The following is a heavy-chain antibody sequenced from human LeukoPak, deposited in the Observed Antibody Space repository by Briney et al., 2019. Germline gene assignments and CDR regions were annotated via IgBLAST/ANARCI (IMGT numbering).Heavy chain of an antibody. Sequence: SETLSLTCTVSGGSISNYYWSWIRQPAGKGLEWIGRIYSSGSTNYNPSLKSRVTMSIDTSKNQFSLKLSSVTAADTAVYYCARAPEQWLANNWFDPWGQGTLVTVSS. J-gene: IGHJ5*02. CDR2: IYSSGST. V-gene: IGHV4-4*07. D-gene: IGHD6-19*01. CDR1: GGSISNYY. CDR3: ARAPEQWLANNWFDP.